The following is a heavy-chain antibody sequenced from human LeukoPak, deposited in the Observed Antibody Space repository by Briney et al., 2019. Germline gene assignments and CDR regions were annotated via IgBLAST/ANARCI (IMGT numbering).Heavy chain of an antibody. Sequence: SETLSLTCTVSGGSIDSYYWSWIRQPPGKGLEWIGYIYYTGSTEYHPSLKSGVTISLDTSKNQFSLKLTSVTAADTAVYYCARVYQSTEYYFDYWGQGNLVSVSS. CDR1: GGSIDSYY. CDR2: IYYTGST. J-gene: IGHJ4*02. V-gene: IGHV4-59*01. D-gene: IGHD2-2*01. CDR3: ARVYQSTEYYFDY.